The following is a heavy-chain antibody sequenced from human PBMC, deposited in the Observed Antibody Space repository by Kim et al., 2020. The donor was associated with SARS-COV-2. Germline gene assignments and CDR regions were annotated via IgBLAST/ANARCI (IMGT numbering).Heavy chain of an antibody. D-gene: IGHD3-22*01. CDR2: IRSKANSYAT. CDR3: TRSLPDYYDSSGNLDY. Sequence: GGSLRLSCAASGFTFSGSAMHWVRQASGKGLEWVGRIRSKANSYATAYAASVKGRFTISRDDSKNTAYLQMNSLKTEDTAVYYCTRSLPDYYDSSGNLDYWGQGTLVTVSS. CDR1: GFTFSGSA. V-gene: IGHV3-73*01. J-gene: IGHJ4*02.